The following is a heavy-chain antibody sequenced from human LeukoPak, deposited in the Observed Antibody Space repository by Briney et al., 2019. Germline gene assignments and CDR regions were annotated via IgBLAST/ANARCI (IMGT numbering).Heavy chain of an antibody. V-gene: IGHV3-23*01. D-gene: IGHD2-2*01. CDR1: GFTFSSYA. CDR2: ISGSGGST. Sequence: GGSLRLSCAASGFTFSSYAMSWVRQAPGKGLEWVSAISGSGGSTYYADSVKGRFTISRDNSKNTLYLQMNSLRAEDTAVYYCAPIPASYYYSMDVWGQGTTVTVSS. J-gene: IGHJ6*02. CDR3: APIPASYYYSMDV.